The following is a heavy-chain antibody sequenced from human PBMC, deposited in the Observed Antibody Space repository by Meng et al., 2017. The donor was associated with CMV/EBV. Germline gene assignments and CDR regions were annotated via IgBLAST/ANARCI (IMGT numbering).Heavy chain of an antibody. CDR2: IIPIFGTA. CDR3: ASAPVLYCSGGSCYESFDY. Sequence: FSSYAISWVRQAPGQGLEWMGGIIPIFGTAHYAQTFQGSVTITADESTSTAYMELSSLRSEDTAVYYCASAPVLYCSGGSCYESFDYWGQGTLVTVSS. D-gene: IGHD2-15*01. V-gene: IGHV1-69*01. J-gene: IGHJ4*02. CDR1: FSSYA.